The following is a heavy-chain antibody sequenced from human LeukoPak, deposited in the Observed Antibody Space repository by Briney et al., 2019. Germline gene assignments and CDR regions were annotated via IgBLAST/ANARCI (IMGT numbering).Heavy chain of an antibody. D-gene: IGHD2-15*01. CDR1: GFTFSSSP. Sequence: GGSLRLSCAASGFTFSSSPMHWVRQAPGKGLEWVAVISPDSSIKTYADSVKGRFTISRDNSKNTLYLQMNSLRAEDTAVYYCATLAAPYYYYYGMDVWGQGTTVTVSS. CDR2: ISPDSSIK. CDR3: ATLAAPYYYYYGMDV. J-gene: IGHJ6*02. V-gene: IGHV3-30*04.